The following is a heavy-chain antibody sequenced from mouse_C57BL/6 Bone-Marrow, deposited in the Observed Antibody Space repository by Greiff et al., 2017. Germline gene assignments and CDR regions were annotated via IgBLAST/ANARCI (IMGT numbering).Heavy chain of an antibody. CDR3: ARSYYDYDGKGD. D-gene: IGHD2-4*01. CDR2: INPSSGYT. CDR1: GYTFTSSW. J-gene: IGHJ2*01. Sequence: QVQLKQSGAELAKPGASVKLSCKAPGYTFTSSWLHWVKQRPGQGLDWIGYINPSSGYTKSNQKFKDTATLTAYKSSSTAYMQLGSLTYEGSAFYDCARSYYDYDGKGDWGQGTTLTVSS. V-gene: IGHV1-7*01.